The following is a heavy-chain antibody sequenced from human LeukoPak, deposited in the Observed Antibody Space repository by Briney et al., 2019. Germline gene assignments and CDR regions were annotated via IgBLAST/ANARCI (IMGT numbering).Heavy chain of an antibody. CDR2: INHSGST. Sequence: SETLSLACAVYGGSFSGYYWSWIRQPPGKGLEWIGEINHSGSTNYNPSLKSRVTISVDTSKNQFSLKLSSVTAADTAVYYCARVYYYDSSGFFPRPHAFDIWGQGTMITVSS. V-gene: IGHV4-34*01. CDR3: ARVYYYDSSGFFPRPHAFDI. D-gene: IGHD3-22*01. CDR1: GGSFSGYY. J-gene: IGHJ3*02.